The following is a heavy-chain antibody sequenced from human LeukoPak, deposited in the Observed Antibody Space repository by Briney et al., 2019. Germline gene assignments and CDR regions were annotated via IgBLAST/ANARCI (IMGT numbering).Heavy chain of an antibody. CDR2: IYYSGST. Sequence: PSQTLSLTCTVSGGSISSGDYYWSWIRQPPGKGLEWIGYIYYSGSTYYNPSLKSRVTISVDTSKNQFSLKLSSVTAADTAVYYCARVPGYSSEYYFDYWGQGTLVTVSS. D-gene: IGHD6-19*01. V-gene: IGHV4-30-4*01. CDR3: ARVPGYSSEYYFDY. J-gene: IGHJ4*02. CDR1: GGSISSGDYY.